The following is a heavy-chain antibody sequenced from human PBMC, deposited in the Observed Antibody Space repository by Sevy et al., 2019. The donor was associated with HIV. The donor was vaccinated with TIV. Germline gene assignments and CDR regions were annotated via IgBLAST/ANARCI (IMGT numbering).Heavy chain of an antibody. D-gene: IGHD3-16*01. CDR2: FDPEDGEP. V-gene: IGHV1-24*01. J-gene: IGHJ4*02. CDR1: GNTLSDLS. CDR3: ASVGYYDSTAHKQDLGGY. Sequence: ASVKVSCKVSGNTLSDLSMHWVRQSPGKGFEWIGGFDPEDGEPIYARKFQGRVTVTEDTSTDTAYMELRSLRSEDTAVYYCASVGYYDSTAHKQDLGGYWGQGTLITVSS.